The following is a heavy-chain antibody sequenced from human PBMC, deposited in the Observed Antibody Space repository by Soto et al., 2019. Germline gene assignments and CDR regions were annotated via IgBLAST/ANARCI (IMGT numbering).Heavy chain of an antibody. J-gene: IGHJ6*02. CDR3: ARSRRGAYSSGWYSPSGYYNYGIDV. D-gene: IGHD6-19*01. Sequence: SSETLSLTCTVSGASISRYYWSWIRQSPGKGLEWIGYLYNTGSTIYNPSLKSRVTISVDTSKNQFSLKMNSVTAADTAMYYCARSRRGAYSSGWYSPSGYYNYGIDVWGQGTKVTVSS. CDR2: LYNTGST. V-gene: IGHV4-59*01. CDR1: GASISRYY.